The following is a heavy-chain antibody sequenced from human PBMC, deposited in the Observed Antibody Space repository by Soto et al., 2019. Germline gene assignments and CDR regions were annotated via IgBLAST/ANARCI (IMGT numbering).Heavy chain of an antibody. V-gene: IGHV1-69*02. CDR2: IIPILGIA. Sequence: KVSCKASGGTFSSYTISWVRQAPGQGLEWMGRIIPILGIANYAQKFQGRVTITADKSTSTAYMELSSLRSEDTAVYYCARNPAGDWYFDLWGRGTLVTVSS. CDR3: ARNPAGDWYFDL. J-gene: IGHJ2*01. CDR1: GGTFSSYT. D-gene: IGHD2-8*02.